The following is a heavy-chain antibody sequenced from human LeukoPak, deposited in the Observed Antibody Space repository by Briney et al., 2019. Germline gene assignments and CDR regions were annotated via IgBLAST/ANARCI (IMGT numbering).Heavy chain of an antibody. V-gene: IGHV4-34*01. J-gene: IGHJ6*02. CDR2: INHSGST. CDR1: GGSFSGYY. D-gene: IGHD2-15*01. Sequence: SETLSLTCAVYGGSFSGYYWSWIRQPPGKGLEWIGEINHSGSTNYNPSLKSRVTISVDTSKNQFSLKLSSVTAADTAVYYCGRGPTRGYCSGGSCYRGYYYGMDVWGQGTTVTVSS. CDR3: GRGPTRGYCSGGSCYRGYYYGMDV.